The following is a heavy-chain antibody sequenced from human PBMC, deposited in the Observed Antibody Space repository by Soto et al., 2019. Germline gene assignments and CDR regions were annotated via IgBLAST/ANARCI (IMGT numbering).Heavy chain of an antibody. J-gene: IGHJ4*02. CDR1: GGTFSSYA. V-gene: IGHV1-69*13. CDR2: ITPIFGTA. CDR3: ARDTYYYDSSGYYEAV. Sequence: ASVKVSCKASGGTFSSYAISWVRQAPGQGLEWMGGITPIFGTANYAQKFQGRVTITADESTSTAYMELSSLRSEDTAVYYCARDTYYYDSSGYYEAVWGQGTLVTVSS. D-gene: IGHD3-22*01.